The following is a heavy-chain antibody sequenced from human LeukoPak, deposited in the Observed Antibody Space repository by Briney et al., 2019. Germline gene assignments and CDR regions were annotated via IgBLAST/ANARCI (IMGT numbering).Heavy chain of an antibody. CDR2: INPDSGGT. D-gene: IGHD2-21*01. Sequence: AASVTVSCKTSGYSFTDYYMHWVRQAPGQGLEWMGWINPDSGGTSSAQKFQGRVTMTRDTSITTVYMEVSWLTSDDTAIYYCARADRLDGGPYLIGPWGQGTLVTVSS. J-gene: IGHJ5*02. CDR1: GYSFTDYY. V-gene: IGHV1-2*02. CDR3: ARADRLDGGPYLIGP.